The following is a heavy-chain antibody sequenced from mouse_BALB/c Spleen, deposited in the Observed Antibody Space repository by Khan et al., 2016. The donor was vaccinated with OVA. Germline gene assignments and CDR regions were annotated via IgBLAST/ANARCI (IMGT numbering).Heavy chain of an antibody. D-gene: IGHD1-1*01. CDR3: ARHGKGLLRYYLDY. J-gene: IGHJ2*01. V-gene: IGHV1-62-2*01. CDR1: GYTFTEYI. CDR2: FNPGSGSI. Sequence: QVQLQQSGAELVKPGASVKLSCKASGYTFTEYIIHWVKQRSGQGLEWIGWFNPGSGSIKYNEQFKDKATLTADKSSTPVYMELSSLTSEDSAVYFCARHGKGLLRYYLDYWGQGTTLTVSS.